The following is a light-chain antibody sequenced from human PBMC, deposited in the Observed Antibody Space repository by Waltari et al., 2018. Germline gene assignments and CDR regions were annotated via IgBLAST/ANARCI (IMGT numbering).Light chain of an antibody. CDR1: SGHSSNI. CDR2: VNSDGGH. Sequence: QLVLTQSPSASASLGASVKLTCTLSSGHSSNIVAWLQQQPGKGPRFLMKVNSDGGHTKGDEIPDRFSGSSSGAERYLTISNVQSEDEAEYFCETGGHGTWVFGGGTKLNVL. J-gene: IGLJ3*02. V-gene: IGLV4-69*01. CDR3: ETGGHGTWV.